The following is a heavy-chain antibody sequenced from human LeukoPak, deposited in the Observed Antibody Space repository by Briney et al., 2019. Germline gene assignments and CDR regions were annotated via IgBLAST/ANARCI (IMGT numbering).Heavy chain of an antibody. V-gene: IGHV4-59*08. J-gene: IGHJ4*02. CDR2: IYYSGST. CDR1: GASINSYY. Sequence: MPSETLSLTCTVSGASINSYYWTWIRQPPGKGLEWIGHIYYSGSTNYNPSLKGRVTISGDTSKNQFSLRLSSVTAADTAVYYCARASYSYDINGWVPFDYWGQGTLVTVSS. D-gene: IGHD3-22*01. CDR3: ARASYSYDINGWVPFDY.